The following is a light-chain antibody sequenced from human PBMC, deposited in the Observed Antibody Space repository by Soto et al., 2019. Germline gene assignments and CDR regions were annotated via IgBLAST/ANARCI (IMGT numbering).Light chain of an antibody. V-gene: IGKV3D-15*01. CDR1: QSIGSN. Sequence: EIVMTQSPATLSVSPGERATLSCRTSQSIGSNLAWYQQKPGQAPRLLMYGASTRATGIPDRFSGSESGTEFTLTISSLRSEDFAVYFCQQYDSWPTFGQGTKV. CDR2: GAS. CDR3: QQYDSWPT. J-gene: IGKJ2*01.